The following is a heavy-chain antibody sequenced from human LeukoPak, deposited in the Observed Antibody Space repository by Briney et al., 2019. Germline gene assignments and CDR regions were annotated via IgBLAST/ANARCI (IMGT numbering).Heavy chain of an antibody. V-gene: IGHV3-7*03. CDR1: GFTFSSYW. CDR2: INHNGNVN. J-gene: IGHJ5*02. Sequence: GGSLRLSCAASGFTFSSYWMNWARQAPGKGLEWVASINHNGNVNYYVDSVKGRFTISRDNAKNSLYLQMSNLRAEDTAVYYCARDRMIGTNTNWFDPWGQGTLVTVSS. D-gene: IGHD1-20*01. CDR3: ARDRMIGTNTNWFDP.